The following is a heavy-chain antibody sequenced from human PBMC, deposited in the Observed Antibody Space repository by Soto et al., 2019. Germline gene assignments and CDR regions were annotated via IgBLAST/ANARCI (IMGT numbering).Heavy chain of an antibody. CDR3: ARDKDYGSGSTLYYYYGMDV. CDR1: GGSISSGGYY. D-gene: IGHD3-10*01. V-gene: IGHV4-31*03. CDR2: IYYSGST. Sequence: SETLSLTCTVSGGSISSGGYYWSWIRQHPGKGLEWIGYIYYSGSTYYNPSLKSRVTISVDTSKNQFSLKLSSVTAADTAVYYCARDKDYGSGSTLYYYYGMDVWGQGTTVTSP. J-gene: IGHJ6*02.